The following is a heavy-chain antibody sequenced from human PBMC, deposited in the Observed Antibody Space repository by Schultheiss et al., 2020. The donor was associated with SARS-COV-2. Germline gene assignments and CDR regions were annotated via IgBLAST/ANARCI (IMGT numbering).Heavy chain of an antibody. CDR1: GFTFSSYA. J-gene: IGHJ3*02. CDR3: ARDSHGGGYWRREGFDI. D-gene: IGHD4-23*01. CDR2: ISSNGGST. Sequence: GGSLRLSCSASGFTFSSYAMHWVRQAPGKGLEYVSAISSNGGSTYYADSVKGRFTISRDNSKNTLYLQMSSLRAEDTAIYYCARDSHGGGYWRREGFDIWGQGTMVTVSS. V-gene: IGHV3-64D*06.